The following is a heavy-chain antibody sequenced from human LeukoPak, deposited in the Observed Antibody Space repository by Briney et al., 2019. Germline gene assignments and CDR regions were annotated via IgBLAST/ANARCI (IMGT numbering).Heavy chain of an antibody. V-gene: IGHV4-4*07. Sequence: TSETLSLTCTVSRGSISSYYWSWIRQPAGKGLEWIGRIYTSGSTNYNPSRKSRVTMSVDTSKNQFSLRLRSVTAADTAVYYCARVRDSSGYYLGAFDIWGQGTMVTVSS. J-gene: IGHJ3*02. CDR2: IYTSGST. D-gene: IGHD3-22*01. CDR1: RGSISSYY. CDR3: ARVRDSSGYYLGAFDI.